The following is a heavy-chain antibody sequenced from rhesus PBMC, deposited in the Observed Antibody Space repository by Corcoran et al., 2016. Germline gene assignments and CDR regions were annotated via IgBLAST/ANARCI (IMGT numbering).Heavy chain of an antibody. Sequence: QLQLQESGPGLVKPSETLSVTCAVSGGSISSSYWSWIRQAPGKGLEWIGYIYGSGSSTNYNPSLKSRVTLSVDTSKNQFSLKLSSVTAADTAVYYCARDLYSGNYYYFDYWGQGVLVTVSS. CDR1: GGSISSSY. CDR2: IYGSGSST. CDR3: ARDLYSGNYYYFDY. V-gene: IGHV4-169*02. D-gene: IGHD3-16*01. J-gene: IGHJ4*01.